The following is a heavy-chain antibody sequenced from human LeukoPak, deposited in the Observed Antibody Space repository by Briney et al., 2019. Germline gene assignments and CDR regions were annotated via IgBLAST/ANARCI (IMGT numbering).Heavy chain of an antibody. CDR2: ISSSSSTI. V-gene: IGHV3-48*01. CDR1: GFTFSSYS. CDR3: ASGGASFDY. Sequence: PGGSLRLSCAASGFTFSSYSMNWVRQAPGKGLEWVSYISSSSSTIYYADSVKGRFTISRDNSKNTLYLQMGSLRAEDMAVYYCASGGASFDYWGQGTLVTVSS. J-gene: IGHJ4*02. D-gene: IGHD2-21*01.